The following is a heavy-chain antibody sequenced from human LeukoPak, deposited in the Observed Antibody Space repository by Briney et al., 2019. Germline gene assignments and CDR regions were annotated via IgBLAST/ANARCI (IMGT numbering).Heavy chain of an antibody. Sequence: GGSLRLSCAGSGFTFSSSSMNWVRQAPGKGLEWDSSISSSSTYVYYADSVKGRFTISRDNAKNSLYLQMNSLRAEDTALYYCARDEGSSWSKEAFDIWGQGTMVTVSS. CDR3: ARDEGSSWSKEAFDI. CDR2: ISSSSTYV. CDR1: GFTFSSSS. V-gene: IGHV3-21*01. D-gene: IGHD6-13*01. J-gene: IGHJ3*02.